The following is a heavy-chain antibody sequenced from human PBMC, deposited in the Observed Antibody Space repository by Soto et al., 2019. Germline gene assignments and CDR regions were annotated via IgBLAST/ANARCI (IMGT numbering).Heavy chain of an antibody. V-gene: IGHV3-74*01. CDR1: GFTFSSYW. CDR3: ARAACYSSGWFRYDDLDY. CDR2: INSDVSRI. D-gene: IGHD6-19*01. Sequence: EVQLVESGGGLVQPGGSLRLSCAASGFTFSSYWMHWVRQAPGKGLVWVSGINSDVSRITYADYVKGRFTISRDNAKNTMYLRMNSLRDVDTALFYCARAACYSSGWFRYDDLDYWGQGTLVTVSS. J-gene: IGHJ4*02.